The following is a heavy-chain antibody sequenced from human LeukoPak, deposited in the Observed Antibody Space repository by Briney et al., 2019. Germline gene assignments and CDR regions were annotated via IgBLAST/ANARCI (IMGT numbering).Heavy chain of an antibody. D-gene: IGHD3-16*02. Sequence: SDTLSLTCTVSGGSISSYYWSWIRQPAGKGLEWIGRIYYSGSTNYNPSLKSRVTISVDTSKNQFSLKLSSVTAADTAVYYCARDSSFNYVWGSYRYWEDWFDPWGQGTLVTVSS. J-gene: IGHJ5*02. CDR1: GGSISSYY. V-gene: IGHV4-4*07. CDR3: ARDSSFNYVWGSYRYWEDWFDP. CDR2: IYYSGST.